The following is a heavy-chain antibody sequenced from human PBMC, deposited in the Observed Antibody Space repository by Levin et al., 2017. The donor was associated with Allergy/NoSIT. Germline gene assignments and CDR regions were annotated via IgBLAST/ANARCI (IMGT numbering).Heavy chain of an antibody. V-gene: IGHV4-39*01. J-gene: IGHJ4*02. D-gene: IGHD4-23*01. CDR1: GGSISSSSYY. CDR2: IYYSGST. CDR3: ARQEVTMNRHFDY. Sequence: TSETLSLTCTVSGGSISSSSYYWGWIRQPPGKGLEWIGSIYYSGSTYYNPSLKSRVTISVDTSKNQFSLKLSSVTAADTAVYYCARQEVTMNRHFDYWGQGTLVTVSS.